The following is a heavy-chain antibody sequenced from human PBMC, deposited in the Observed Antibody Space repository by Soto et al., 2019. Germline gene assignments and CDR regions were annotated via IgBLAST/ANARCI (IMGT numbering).Heavy chain of an antibody. Sequence: ASVKVSCKAPGDTFTSYYLNWVRQAPGQGLEWMGGIIPIFGTANYAQKFQGRVTITADKSTSTAYMELSSLRSEDTAVYYCARDPTWAARSYYYYGMDVWGQGTTVTVSS. CDR2: IIPIFGTA. V-gene: IGHV1-69*06. CDR3: ARDPTWAARSYYYYGMDV. D-gene: IGHD6-6*01. J-gene: IGHJ6*02. CDR1: GDTFTSYY.